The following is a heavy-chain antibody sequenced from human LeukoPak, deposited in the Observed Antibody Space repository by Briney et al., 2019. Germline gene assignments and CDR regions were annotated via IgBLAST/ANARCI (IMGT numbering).Heavy chain of an antibody. CDR1: GGTFSSYT. J-gene: IGHJ4*02. V-gene: IGHV1-69*02. CDR3: ARRMYYYDSSGYYYPYFDY. CDR2: IIPILGIA. D-gene: IGHD3-22*01. Sequence: SVKVSCKASGGTFSSYTISWVRQAPGQGLEWMGRIIPILGIANYAQKFQGRVTITADKSTSTAYMELNSLRAEDTAVYYCARRMYYYDSSGYYYPYFDYWGQGTLVTVSS.